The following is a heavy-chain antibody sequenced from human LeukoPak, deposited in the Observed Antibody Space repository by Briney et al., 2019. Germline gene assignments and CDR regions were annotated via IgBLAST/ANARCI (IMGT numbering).Heavy chain of an antibody. CDR1: GYNFANYW. V-gene: IGHV5-51*01. J-gene: IGHJ4*02. CDR3: ILAADGFDY. CDR2: IYPGNSDT. D-gene: IGHD6-13*01. Sequence: GESLKISCKGSGYNFANYWIGWVRQMPGKGLEWMGTIYPGNSDTRYSLSFQGQVTISADKSISTAHLQWSSLKASDTAMYYCILAADGFDYWGQGTLVTVSS.